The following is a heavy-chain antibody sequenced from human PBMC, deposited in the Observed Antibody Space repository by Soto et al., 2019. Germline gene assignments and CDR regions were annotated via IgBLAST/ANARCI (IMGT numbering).Heavy chain of an antibody. CDR3: ARDLKAFWSGYPEPVDY. CDR2: ISAYNGNT. V-gene: IGHV1-18*04. J-gene: IGHJ4*02. D-gene: IGHD3-3*01. Sequence: XSVKVSCQASGSTLTSYGVSWVRQSPGQGLEWMGWISAYNGNTNYAQKLQGRVTMTTDTSTSTAYMELRSLRSDDTAVYYCARDLKAFWSGYPEPVDYWGQGTLVTVSS. CDR1: GSTLTSYG.